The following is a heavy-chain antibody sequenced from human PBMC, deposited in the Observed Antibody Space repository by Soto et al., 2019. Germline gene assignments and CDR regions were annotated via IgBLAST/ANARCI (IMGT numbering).Heavy chain of an antibody. V-gene: IGHV1-69*06. CDR2: IIPIFGTA. CDR3: ARAGRIAVAGYYFDY. Sequence: SVKLYCKASGGTFSSYAISWVRQAPGQGLEWMGGIIPIFGTANYAQKFQGRVTITADKSTSTAYMELSSLRSEDTAVYYCARAGRIAVAGYYFDYWGQGTLVTVSS. D-gene: IGHD6-19*01. J-gene: IGHJ4*02. CDR1: GGTFSSYA.